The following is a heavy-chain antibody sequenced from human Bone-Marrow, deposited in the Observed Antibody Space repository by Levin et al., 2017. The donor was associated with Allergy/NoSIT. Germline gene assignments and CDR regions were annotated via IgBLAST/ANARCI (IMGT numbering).Heavy chain of an antibody. V-gene: IGHV1-69*13. CDR2: IIPIFGTA. Sequence: ASVKVSCKASGGTFSSYAISWVRQAPGQGLEWMGGIIPIFGTANYAQKFQGRVTITADESTSTAYMELSSLRSEDTAVYYCARGNRYYDFWSASGRYYGMDVWGQGTTVTVSS. J-gene: IGHJ6*02. CDR1: GGTFSSYA. D-gene: IGHD3-3*01. CDR3: ARGNRYYDFWSASGRYYGMDV.